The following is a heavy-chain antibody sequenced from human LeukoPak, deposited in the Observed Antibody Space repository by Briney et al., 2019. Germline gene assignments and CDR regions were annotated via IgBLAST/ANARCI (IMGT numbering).Heavy chain of an antibody. CDR2: IKSKSDGGAI. D-gene: IGHD5-12*01. J-gene: IGHJ4*02. V-gene: IGHV3-15*01. CDR1: GFTFRNAW. Sequence: PGGSLRLSCSASGFTFRNAWMSWVRQAPGKGLEWIGRIKSKSDGGAIDYAAPVRGRFSISRDDSKNTLYLQMNSLKTKDTAVYYCAWHYFDYWGQGTLVTVSS. CDR3: AWHYFDY.